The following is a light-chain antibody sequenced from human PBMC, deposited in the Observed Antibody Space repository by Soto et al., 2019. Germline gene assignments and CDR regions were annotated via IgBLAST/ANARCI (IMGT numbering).Light chain of an antibody. CDR3: EQRYNWPRT. CDR2: NAF. V-gene: IGKV3-11*01. Sequence: EIVLTQSPATLSLSPGERATLSCRASQSINIYLAWYQQRPGQAPRLLIYNAFNRATDIPGRCSGSGSGTDFTLTISSLEPEDFAIYYCEQRYNWPRTFGQGTKVEIK. CDR1: QSINIY. J-gene: IGKJ1*01.